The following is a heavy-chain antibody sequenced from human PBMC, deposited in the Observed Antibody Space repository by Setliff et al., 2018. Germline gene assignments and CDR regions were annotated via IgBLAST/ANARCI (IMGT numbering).Heavy chain of an antibody. Sequence: GGSLRLSCVASGFNFRSYAMNWVRQVPGKGLVWVSLISPDGSVIDYADSVEGRFPISRDNAKNTLYLQMNSLGAGDTAVYYCSRDSYTSPDYWGQGTLVTVSS. J-gene: IGHJ4*02. D-gene: IGHD6-13*01. CDR2: ISPDGSVI. CDR1: GFNFRSYA. CDR3: SRDSYTSPDY. V-gene: IGHV3-74*01.